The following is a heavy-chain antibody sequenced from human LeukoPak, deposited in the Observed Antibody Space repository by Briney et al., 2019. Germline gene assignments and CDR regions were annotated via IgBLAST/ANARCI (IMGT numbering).Heavy chain of an antibody. CDR2: INSGGST. V-gene: IGHV3-66*02. D-gene: IGHD1-26*01. J-gene: IGHJ4*02. CDR3: ARDTRPLVGARYYFDY. CDR1: GFTVSSNY. Sequence: GGSLRLSCAASGFTVSSNYMSWVRQAPGKGLEWVSVINSGGSTYYADSVKGRFTISRDNSKNTLYLQMNSLRAEDTAVYYCARDTRPLVGARYYFDYWGQGTLVTVSS.